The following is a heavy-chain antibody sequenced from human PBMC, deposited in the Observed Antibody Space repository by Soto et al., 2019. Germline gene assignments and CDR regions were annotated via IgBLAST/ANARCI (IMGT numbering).Heavy chain of an antibody. CDR1: GFPFSSYA. Sequence: SLRLSCGASGFPFSSYAISWVRQAPGEGLEWVSGISWSSGSTYYADSVKGRFTISRDNAKNSLYLQMNSLRAEDTALYYCAKDSSRYNWNDDRTNCFDPWGQGTLVTVSS. D-gene: IGHD1-1*01. CDR3: AKDSSRYNWNDDRTNCFDP. CDR2: ISWSSGST. V-gene: IGHV3-23*01. J-gene: IGHJ5*02.